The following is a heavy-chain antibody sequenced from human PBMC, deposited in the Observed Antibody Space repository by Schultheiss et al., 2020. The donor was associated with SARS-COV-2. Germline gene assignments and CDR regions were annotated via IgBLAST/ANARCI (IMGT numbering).Heavy chain of an antibody. CDR1: GFTFSSYS. V-gene: IGHV3-23*01. CDR3: GRYSSSWYDYFDY. Sequence: GGSLRLSCAASGFTFSSYSMNWVRQAPGKGLEWVSAISGSGGSTYYADSVKGRFTISRDNSKNTLYLQMNSLRAEDTAVYYCGRYSSSWYDYFDYWGQGTLVTVSS. J-gene: IGHJ4*02. D-gene: IGHD6-13*01. CDR2: ISGSGGST.